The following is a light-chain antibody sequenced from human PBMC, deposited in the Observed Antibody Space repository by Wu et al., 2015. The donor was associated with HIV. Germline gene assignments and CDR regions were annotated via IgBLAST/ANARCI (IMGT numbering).Light chain of an antibody. V-gene: IGKV3-20*01. CDR2: GAS. CDR1: QSVSSSS. CDR3: QQYGSSPPT. Sequence: EIVLTQSPGTLSLSPGERATLSCRASQSVSSSSLAWYQQKPGQAPRLLIYGASNRATGIPDRFSGSGSGTDFTLTISRLEPEDFAVYSCQQYGSSPPTFGPGTKVDIK. J-gene: IGKJ3*01.